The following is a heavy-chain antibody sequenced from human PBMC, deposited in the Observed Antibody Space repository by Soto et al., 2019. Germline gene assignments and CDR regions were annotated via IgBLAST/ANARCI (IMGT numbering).Heavy chain of an antibody. CDR3: ARGNKGPGHYGPGSQGWYGP. D-gene: IGHD3-10*01. CDR1: GGTFSSHA. J-gene: IGHJ5*02. Sequence: QVQLVQSGAEVKKPGSSVKVSCKVSGGTFSSHAINWLRQAPGQGFEWMGVIIPITETPNNAEKFQGRVTIIADKSTTTVYMELSSLTFDDTAVYFCARGNKGPGHYGPGSQGWYGPWGQGTLVTVSS. V-gene: IGHV1-69*06. CDR2: IIPITETP.